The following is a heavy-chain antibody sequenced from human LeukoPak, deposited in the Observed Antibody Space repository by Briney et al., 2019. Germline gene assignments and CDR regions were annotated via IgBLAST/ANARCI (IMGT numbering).Heavy chain of an antibody. V-gene: IGHV4-39*07. D-gene: IGHD7-27*01. Sequence: PSETLSLTCTVSGGSISSSRYYWGWIRQPPGKGLEWIGSIHYSGSTYYNPSLKSRVTISVDTSKNQFSLKLTSVTAADTAVYYCARGANWGSPDYWGQGTLVTVSS. J-gene: IGHJ4*02. CDR1: GGSISSSRYY. CDR3: ARGANWGSPDY. CDR2: IHYSGST.